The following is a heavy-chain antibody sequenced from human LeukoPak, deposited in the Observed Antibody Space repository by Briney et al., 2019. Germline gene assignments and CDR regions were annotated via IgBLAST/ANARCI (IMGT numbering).Heavy chain of an antibody. CDR2: INPNTGLT. CDR3: ATTLRNNPP. J-gene: IGHJ5*02. CDR1: GYSFTAYD. Sequence: ASVKVSCKASGYSFTAYDINWVRQATGQGLEWIGYINPNTGLTEYAQKFQGRVSLTRDTSITTAYMELNTLTSEDTAVYYCATTLRNNPPWGQGTLITVSS. D-gene: IGHD1-14*01. V-gene: IGHV1-8*01.